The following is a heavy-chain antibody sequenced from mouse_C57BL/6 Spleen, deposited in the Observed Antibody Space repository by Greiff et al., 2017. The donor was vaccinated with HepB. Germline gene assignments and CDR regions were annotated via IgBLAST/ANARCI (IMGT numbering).Heavy chain of an antibody. D-gene: IGHD2-4*01. CDR1: GFSLTSYG. V-gene: IGHV2-5*01. J-gene: IGHJ4*01. CDR3: AKIYYDYHYYAMDY. CDR2: IWRGGST. Sequence: QVHVKQSGPGLVQPSQSLSITCTVSGFSLTSYGVHWVRQSPGKGLEWLGVIWRGGSTDYNAAFMSRLSITKDNSKSQVFFKMNSLQADDTAIYYCAKIYYDYHYYAMDYWGQGTSVTVSS.